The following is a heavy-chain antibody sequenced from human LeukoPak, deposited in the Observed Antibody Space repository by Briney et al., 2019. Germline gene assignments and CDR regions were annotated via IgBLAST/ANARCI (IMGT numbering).Heavy chain of an antibody. Sequence: SETLSLTCTVSGGSISSSSYYWGWIRQPPGKGLEWIGSIYYSGSTYYNPSLKSRVTISVDTSKNQFSLKLSSVTAADTAVYYCARGMEITMVRGVIEPFDYWGQGTLVTVSS. CDR3: ARGMEITMVRGVIEPFDY. CDR1: GGSISSSSYY. J-gene: IGHJ4*02. CDR2: IYYSGST. V-gene: IGHV4-39*07. D-gene: IGHD3-10*01.